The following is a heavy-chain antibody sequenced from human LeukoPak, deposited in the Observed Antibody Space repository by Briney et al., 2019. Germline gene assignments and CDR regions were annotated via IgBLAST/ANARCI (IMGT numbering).Heavy chain of an antibody. D-gene: IGHD6-19*01. Sequence: GGSLRLSCAASGFTFSDYYMSWIRQAPGKGLEWVSYISSSGSTIYYADSVKGRFTISRDNAKNSLYLQMNSLRAEDTALYYCAKDMAPGYSSGWAFDYWGQGTLVTVSS. CDR1: GFTFSDYY. CDR2: ISSSGSTI. V-gene: IGHV3-11*01. CDR3: AKDMAPGYSSGWAFDY. J-gene: IGHJ4*02.